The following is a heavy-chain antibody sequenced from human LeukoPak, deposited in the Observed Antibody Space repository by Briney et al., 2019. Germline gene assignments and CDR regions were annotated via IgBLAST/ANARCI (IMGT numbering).Heavy chain of an antibody. CDR1: GYTLTELS. CDR2: FDPEDGET. CDR3: ATYDILTGYPDAFDI. D-gene: IGHD3-9*01. V-gene: IGHV1-24*01. Sequence: ASVKVSCKVSGYTLTELSMHWVRQAPGKGLEWMGGFDPEDGETIYAQKFQGRVTMTEDTSTDTAYMELSSLRSEDTAVYYCATYDILTGYPDAFDIWGQGTMVTVSS. J-gene: IGHJ3*02.